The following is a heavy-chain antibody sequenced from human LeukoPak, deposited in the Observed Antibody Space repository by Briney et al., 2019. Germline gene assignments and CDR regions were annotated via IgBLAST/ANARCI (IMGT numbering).Heavy chain of an antibody. CDR1: GFTFSSYW. J-gene: IGHJ6*04. Sequence: PGGPLRLSCAASGFTFSSYWMSWVRQAPGKGLEWVANIKQDGSEKYYVDSVKGRFTISRDNAKSSLYLQMNSLRAEDTAVYYCARDDVVVPAAMYYYYGMDVWGKGTTVTVSS. D-gene: IGHD2-2*01. V-gene: IGHV3-7*03. CDR2: IKQDGSEK. CDR3: ARDDVVVPAAMYYYYGMDV.